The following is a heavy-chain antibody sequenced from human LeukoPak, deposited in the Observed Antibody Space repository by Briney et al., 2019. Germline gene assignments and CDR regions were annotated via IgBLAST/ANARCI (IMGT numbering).Heavy chain of an antibody. J-gene: IGHJ4*02. Sequence: SVKVSCKASGGTFSSYAISWVRQAPGQGLEWMGRIIPILGIANYAQKSQGRVTITADKSTSTAYMELSSLRSEDTAVYYCARDWAHCSGGSCYFVYWGQGTLVTVSS. CDR1: GGTFSSYA. D-gene: IGHD2-15*01. CDR2: IIPILGIA. V-gene: IGHV1-69*04. CDR3: ARDWAHCSGGSCYFVY.